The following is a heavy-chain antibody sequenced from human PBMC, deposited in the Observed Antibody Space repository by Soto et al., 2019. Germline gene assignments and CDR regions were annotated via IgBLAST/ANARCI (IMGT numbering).Heavy chain of an antibody. Sequence: QVQLQQWGAGLLKPSETLSLTCAVYGGSFSGYYWSWIRQPPGKGLEWIGEINHSGSTNYNPSLKSRVTKSVDTSKNQFSLKLSSVTAADTAVYYCARVGYCSGGSCYSFFDYWGQGTLVTVSS. CDR3: ARVGYCSGGSCYSFFDY. D-gene: IGHD2-15*01. CDR1: GGSFSGYY. V-gene: IGHV4-34*01. J-gene: IGHJ4*02. CDR2: INHSGST.